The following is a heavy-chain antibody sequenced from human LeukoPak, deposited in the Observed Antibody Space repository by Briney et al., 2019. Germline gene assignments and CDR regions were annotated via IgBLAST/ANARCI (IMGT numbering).Heavy chain of an antibody. CDR1: GNYC. CDR3: VSFYETY. CDR2: INSDGSWT. D-gene: IGHD2/OR15-2a*01. Sequence: GGSLRLSCAASGNYCMHWVRQAQGKGLVWVSHINSDGSWTSYADSVKGRFTISKDNAKNTVYLQMNSLRAEDTAVYYCVSFYETYWGRGTLVTVSS. V-gene: IGHV3-74*01. J-gene: IGHJ4*02.